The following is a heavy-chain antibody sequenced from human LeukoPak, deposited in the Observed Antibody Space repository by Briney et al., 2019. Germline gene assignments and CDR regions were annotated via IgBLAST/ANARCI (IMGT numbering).Heavy chain of an antibody. D-gene: IGHD3-10*01. J-gene: IGHJ5*02. V-gene: IGHV5-51*01. CDR3: ARQGRITMVRGVMDR. CDR1: GYSFTSYW. Sequence: GESLKISCQGSGYSFTSYWIGWVRQLPGKGLEWMGIIYPGDSDTRYSPSFQGQVTISADRSISTAYLQWSSLKASDTAMYYCARQGRITMVRGVMDRWGQGTLVTVSS. CDR2: IYPGDSDT.